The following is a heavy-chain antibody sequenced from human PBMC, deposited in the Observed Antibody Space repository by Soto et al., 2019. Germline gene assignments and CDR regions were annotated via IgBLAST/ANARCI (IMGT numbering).Heavy chain of an antibody. CDR3: ARDLGKKWLSTGMDV. CDR2: INPSGGST. CDR1: GYTFTSYY. Sequence: ASVKVSCKASGYTFTSYYMHWVRQAPGQGLEWMGIINPSGGSTSYAQKFQGRVTMTRDTSTSTVYMELSSLRSEDTAVYYCARDLGKKWLSTGMDVWGQGTTVTVSS. V-gene: IGHV1-46*01. D-gene: IGHD3-22*01. J-gene: IGHJ6*02.